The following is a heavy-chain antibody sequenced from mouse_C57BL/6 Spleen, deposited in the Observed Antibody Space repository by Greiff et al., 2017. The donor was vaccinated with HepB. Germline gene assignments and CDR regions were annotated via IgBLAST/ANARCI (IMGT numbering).Heavy chain of an antibody. D-gene: IGHD2-5*01. CDR2: IDPEDGDT. V-gene: IGHV14-1*01. J-gene: IGHJ4*01. Sequence: VQLKQSGAELVRPGASVKLSCTASGFNIKDYYMHWVKQRPEQGLEWIGRIDPEDGDTEYAPKFQGKATMTADTSSNTAYLQLSSLTSEDTAVYYCTTLYSNYLYYAMDYWGQGTSVTVSS. CDR1: GFNIKDYY. CDR3: TTLYSNYLYYAMDY.